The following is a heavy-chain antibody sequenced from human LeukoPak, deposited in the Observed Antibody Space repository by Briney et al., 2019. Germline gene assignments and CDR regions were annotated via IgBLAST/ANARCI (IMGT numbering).Heavy chain of an antibody. CDR3: ARGRGIGSGWNQPKYYYYGMDV. J-gene: IGHJ6*02. CDR1: GFTFDDYT. D-gene: IGHD6-19*01. Sequence: PGGSLRLSCAASGFTFDDYTMHWVRQAPGKGLEWVSLISWDGGSTYYADSVKGRFTISRDNSKNSLYLQMNSLRTEDTALYYCARGRGIGSGWNQPKYYYYGMDVWGQGTTVTVSS. V-gene: IGHV3-43*01. CDR2: ISWDGGST.